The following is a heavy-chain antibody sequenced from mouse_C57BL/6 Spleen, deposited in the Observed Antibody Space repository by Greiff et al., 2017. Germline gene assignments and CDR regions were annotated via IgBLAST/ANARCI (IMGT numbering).Heavy chain of an antibody. CDR3: ARKGIYYDYDDAMDY. CDR1: GYTFTDYN. CDR2: INPNNGGT. V-gene: IGHV1-18*01. D-gene: IGHD2-4*01. Sequence: EVQLQQSGPELVKPGASVKIPCKASGYTFTDYNMDWVKQSHGKSLEWIGDINPNNGGTIYNQKFKGKATLTVDKSSSTAYMALRSLTSEDTAVYYCARKGIYYDYDDAMDYWGQGTSVTVSS. J-gene: IGHJ4*01.